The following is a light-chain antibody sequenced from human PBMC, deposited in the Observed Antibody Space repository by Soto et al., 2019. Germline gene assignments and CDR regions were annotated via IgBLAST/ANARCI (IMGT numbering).Light chain of an antibody. CDR2: GAS. CDR1: QSVSSN. J-gene: IGKJ4*01. CDR3: QQYNNWPLT. V-gene: IGKV3-15*01. Sequence: ETVMTQSPATLSVSPGERATLSCRASQSVSSNLAWYQQRPGQAPRLLIYGASIRPTGIPARFSGSGSGTEFTLTISSLQSEDFAVYYCQQYNNWPLTFGGRTKVEIK.